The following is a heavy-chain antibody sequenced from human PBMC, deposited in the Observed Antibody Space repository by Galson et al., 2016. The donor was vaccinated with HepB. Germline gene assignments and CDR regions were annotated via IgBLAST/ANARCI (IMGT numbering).Heavy chain of an antibody. Sequence: SLRLSCAASGFTFSSNDIHWVRQAPGKGLEWVAVISYDGSKKHYADSVKGRFTISRDNSKNTLYLQMNSLRAEDPAVYYCAKDRYIVVVPSPLPLDPTRLTYWGQGTPVTVSS. V-gene: IGHV3-30*18. CDR1: GFTFSSND. CDR3: AKDRYIVVVPSPLPLDPTRLTY. J-gene: IGHJ4*02. CDR2: ISYDGSKK. D-gene: IGHD2-2*01.